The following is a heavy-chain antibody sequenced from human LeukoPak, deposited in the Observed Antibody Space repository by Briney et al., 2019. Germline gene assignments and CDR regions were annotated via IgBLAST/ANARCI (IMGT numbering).Heavy chain of an antibody. CDR3: ARLVAVDYYYGMDV. CDR1: GGSISSYY. Sequence: SETLSLTCTVSGGSISSYYWSWIRQPPGKGLEGIGYIYYSGSTNYNPSLKSRVTISVDTSKNQFSVKLSSVTAADTAVYYCARLVAVDYYYGMDVWGQGTTVTVSS. V-gene: IGHV4-59*01. J-gene: IGHJ6*02. CDR2: IYYSGST. D-gene: IGHD6-19*01.